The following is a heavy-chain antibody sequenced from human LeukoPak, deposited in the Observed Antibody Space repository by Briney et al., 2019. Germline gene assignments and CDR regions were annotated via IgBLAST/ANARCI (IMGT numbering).Heavy chain of an antibody. J-gene: IGHJ4*02. Sequence: GGSLRLSCAASGFTFSSYAMSWVRQAPGKGLGWVSAISGSGGSTYYADSVKGRFTISRDNSKNTLYLQMNSLRAEDTAVYYCAKLEGRTVTTPFDYWGQGTLVTVSS. CDR1: GFTFSSYA. CDR3: AKLEGRTVTTPFDY. CDR2: ISGSGGST. D-gene: IGHD4-11*01. V-gene: IGHV3-23*01.